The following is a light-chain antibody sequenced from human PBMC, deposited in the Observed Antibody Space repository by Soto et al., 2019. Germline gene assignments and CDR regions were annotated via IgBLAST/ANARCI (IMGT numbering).Light chain of an antibody. V-gene: IGKV1-5*01. CDR2: DAS. CDR1: QSIERY. J-gene: IGKJ1*01. CDR3: QQFKDYVWT. Sequence: DIHMTHSPSTLPASVLDRVTITCLASQSIERYMAWYQQKPGRAPSLIIYDASTLERGVPSRFSGSGSGTEFTLIISNLQPDDFATYYCQQFKDYVWTLGQGTKVDIK.